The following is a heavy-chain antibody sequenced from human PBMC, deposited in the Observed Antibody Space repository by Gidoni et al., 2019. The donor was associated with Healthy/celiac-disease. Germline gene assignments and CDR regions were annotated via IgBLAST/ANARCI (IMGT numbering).Heavy chain of an antibody. CDR2: IWYDGSNK. V-gene: IGHV3-33*01. Sequence: QVQLVESGGGVVQPGRSLRLSCAASGFTFSSYGMHWVRQAPGKGLGWVAVIWYDGSNKYYEDSVKGRFTISRDNSKNTLYLKMNSLRAEDTAVYYCARATVHDAFDIWGQGTMVTVSS. D-gene: IGHD4-17*01. CDR1: GFTFSSYG. CDR3: ARATVHDAFDI. J-gene: IGHJ3*02.